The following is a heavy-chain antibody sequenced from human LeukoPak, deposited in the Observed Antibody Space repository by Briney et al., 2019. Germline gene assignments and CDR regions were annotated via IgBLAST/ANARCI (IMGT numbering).Heavy chain of an antibody. J-gene: IGHJ1*01. CDR2: INPNSGGT. CDR1: GYTFTGYY. Sequence: GASVKVSCKASGYTFTGYYMHWVRQAPGQGLEWMGWINPNSGGTNYAQKFQGRVTMTRDTSISTAYMELSRLRSDDTAVYYCARPARRYDILTGYYPIEYFQHWGQGTLVTVSS. V-gene: IGHV1-2*02. CDR3: ARPARRYDILTGYYPIEYFQH. D-gene: IGHD3-9*01.